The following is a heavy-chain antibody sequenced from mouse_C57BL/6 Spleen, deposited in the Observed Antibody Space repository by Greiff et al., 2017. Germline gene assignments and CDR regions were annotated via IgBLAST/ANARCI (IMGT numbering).Heavy chain of an antibody. CDR2: IYPGSGNT. CDR3: ARGVLYGSSYLYYFDY. Sequence: VQLQESGAELVRPGASVKLSCKASGYTFTDYYINWVKQRPGQGLEWIARIYPGSGNTYYNEKFKGKATLTAEKSSSTAYMQLSSLTSEDSAVYFCARGVLYGSSYLYYFDYWGQGTTLTVSS. V-gene: IGHV1-76*01. J-gene: IGHJ2*01. CDR1: GYTFTDYY. D-gene: IGHD1-1*01.